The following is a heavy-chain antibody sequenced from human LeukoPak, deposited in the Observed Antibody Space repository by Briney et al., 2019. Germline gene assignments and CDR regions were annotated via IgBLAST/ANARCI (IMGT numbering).Heavy chain of an antibody. CDR1: GFTFGDYA. D-gene: IGHD3-16*01. J-gene: IGHJ6*03. Sequence: GGSLRLSCAASGFTFGDYAMHWIRQAPGKGLEWVSLISGGGGSTYYADSVKGRFTISRDNSKNSLYLQMNSLRTEDTAMYYCAKDKRFDYYYYMDVWGKGTTVTVSS. V-gene: IGHV3-43*02. CDR2: ISGGGGST. CDR3: AKDKRFDYYYYMDV.